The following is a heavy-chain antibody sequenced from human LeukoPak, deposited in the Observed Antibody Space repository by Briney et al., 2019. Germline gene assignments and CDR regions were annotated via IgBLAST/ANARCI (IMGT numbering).Heavy chain of an antibody. CDR3: ARDWDIVAYYYYGMDV. J-gene: IGHJ6*02. V-gene: IGHV1-18*01. D-gene: IGHD5-12*01. CDR1: GYTFTSYG. Sequence: GASVKVSCKASGYTFTSYGISWVRQAPGKGREWMGWICAYNGDTNYAQKLQGRVTMTTDTSTSTAYMELRSLRSDDTAVYYCARDWDIVAYYYYGMDVWGQGTTVTVSS. CDR2: ICAYNGDT.